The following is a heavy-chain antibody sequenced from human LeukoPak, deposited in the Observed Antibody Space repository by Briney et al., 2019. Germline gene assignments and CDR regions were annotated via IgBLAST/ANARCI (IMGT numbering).Heavy chain of an antibody. CDR1: GGSISSYY. Sequence: SETLPLTCTVSGGSISSYYWSWIRQPPGKGLEWIGYIYYSGSTNYNPSLKSRVTISVDTSKNQFSLKLTSVTAADTAVYYCARGVSRVIPADTYSSYYFCMDVWGKGT. CDR3: ARGVSRVIPADTYSSYYFCMDV. D-gene: IGHD2-2*01. CDR2: IYYSGST. J-gene: IGHJ6*03. V-gene: IGHV4-59*12.